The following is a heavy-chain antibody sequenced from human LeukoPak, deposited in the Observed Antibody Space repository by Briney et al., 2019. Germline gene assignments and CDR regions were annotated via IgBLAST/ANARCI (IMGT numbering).Heavy chain of an antibody. J-gene: IGHJ3*02. CDR3: ARLRGLDCSTTSCSRLNAFDI. CDR2: INFTGNT. V-gene: IGHV4-59*08. D-gene: IGHD2-2*01. CDR1: GGSISGYY. Sequence: SETLSLTCTISGGSISGYYWGWIRQPPGKGLEWIGYINFTGNTNYSPSLKSRVTISEDTSKNLFSLRLSSVTAADTAVYYCARLRGLDCSTTSCSRLNAFDIWGLGTVVTVSS.